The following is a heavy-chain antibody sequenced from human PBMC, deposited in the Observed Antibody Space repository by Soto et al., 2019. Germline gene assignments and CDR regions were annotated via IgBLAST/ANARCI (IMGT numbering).Heavy chain of an antibody. CDR1: GGSINNYY. CDR2: IYYSRST. CDR3: ARGALTTYFDY. Sequence: LSLTCTVSGGSINNYYWSWIRQPPGKGLEWIGFIYYSRSTNYNPSLKSRVTVSVDTSKNQFSLKLTSMTVADTAVYYCARGALTTYFDYWGQGTLVTVSS. J-gene: IGHJ4*02. V-gene: IGHV4-59*01.